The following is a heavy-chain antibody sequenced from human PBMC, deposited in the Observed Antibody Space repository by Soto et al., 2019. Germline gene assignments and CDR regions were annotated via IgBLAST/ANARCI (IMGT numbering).Heavy chain of an antibody. Sequence: GESLKISCKGSGYSFTSYWIGWVRQMPGKGLEWMGIIYPGDSDTRYSPSFQGQVTISADKSISTAYLQWSSLKASDTAMYYCARHGMVRDPRRLPMSMDVWGQGTTVTVSS. CDR3: ARHGMVRDPRRLPMSMDV. J-gene: IGHJ6*02. CDR2: IYPGDSDT. D-gene: IGHD3-10*01. CDR1: GYSFTSYW. V-gene: IGHV5-51*01.